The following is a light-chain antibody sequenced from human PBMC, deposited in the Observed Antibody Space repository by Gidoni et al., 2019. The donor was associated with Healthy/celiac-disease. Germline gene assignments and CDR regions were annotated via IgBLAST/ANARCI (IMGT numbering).Light chain of an antibody. CDR2: AAS. CDR3: QRSYSTPLT. CDR1: KSISSY. V-gene: IGKV1-39*01. Sequence: DIQMTQPPSSRSSSLGDRVTTTCRARKSISSYLNWNKQKPGNAPKLLIYAASSLQSGGPSRFSGSGSGTDFTLPFSSLQPEDLATYSCQRSYSTPLTFGGGTKVEIK. J-gene: IGKJ4*01.